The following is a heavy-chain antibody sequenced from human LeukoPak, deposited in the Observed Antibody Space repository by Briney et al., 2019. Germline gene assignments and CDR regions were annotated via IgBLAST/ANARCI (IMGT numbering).Heavy chain of an antibody. CDR3: ARVQGYCSDGRCLF. Sequence: ASVKVSCKASGYTFTGYCMHWVRQAPGQGLEGRGWVNPKSGDTDYAQKFKDRVTMTRDTSITTAYMELTRLTSDDTAVYYCARVQGYCSDGRCLFWGQGTLVTVSS. D-gene: IGHD2-15*01. J-gene: IGHJ4*02. CDR1: GYTFTGYC. V-gene: IGHV1-2*02. CDR2: VNPKSGDT.